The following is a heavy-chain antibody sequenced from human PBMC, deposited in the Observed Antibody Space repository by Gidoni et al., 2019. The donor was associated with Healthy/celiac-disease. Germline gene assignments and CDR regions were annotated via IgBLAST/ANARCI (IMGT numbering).Heavy chain of an antibody. CDR3: AKPQYSRSWYVTDAFDI. CDR2: LSWNSGSI. J-gene: IGHJ3*02. Sequence: EVQLVESGGGLVQPGRSLRLTCAASGGTWDDYAMHWVRQAPGKGLEWVSCLSWNSGSIGYAASVKGRFTFSRDHAKNSLYLPMYSLRAEATALSYCAKPQYSRSWYVTDAFDILGQGTMVTVSS. V-gene: IGHV3-9*01. D-gene: IGHD6-13*01. CDR1: GGTWDDYA.